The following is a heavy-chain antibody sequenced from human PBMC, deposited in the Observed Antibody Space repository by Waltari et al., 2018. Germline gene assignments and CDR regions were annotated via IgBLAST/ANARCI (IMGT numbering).Heavy chain of an antibody. Sequence: QVQLVQSGAEVKKPGASVKVSCKVSGYTLTELSMHWVRQAPGKGLEWMGCSNHGDGRTIYAQKFQGRASITGDTSTSTAYMELSSRRSEDTAVYYCARAAADQGGRALGYWGQGTLVTVSS. CDR2: SNHGDGRT. CDR3: ARAAADQGGRALGY. D-gene: IGHD1-26*01. V-gene: IGHV1-24*01. CDR1: GYTLTELS. J-gene: IGHJ4*02.